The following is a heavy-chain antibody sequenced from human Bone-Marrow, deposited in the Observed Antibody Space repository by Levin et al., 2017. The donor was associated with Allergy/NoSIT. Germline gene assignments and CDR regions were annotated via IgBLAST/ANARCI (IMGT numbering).Heavy chain of an antibody. CDR3: AKDRGYSSGWGADY. CDR2: ITGSGSLT. Sequence: GESLKISCAASGFTFSNYAMAWFRQAPGKGLEWVSSITGSGSLTYYADSVKGRCTISRDESQSTLFLQMSNLRADDTAVYYCAKDRGYSSGWGADYWGQGALVTVSS. CDR1: GFTFSNYA. D-gene: IGHD6-19*01. J-gene: IGHJ4*02. V-gene: IGHV3-23*01.